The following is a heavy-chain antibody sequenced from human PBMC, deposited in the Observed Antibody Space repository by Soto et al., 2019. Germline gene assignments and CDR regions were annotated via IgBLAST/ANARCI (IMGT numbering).Heavy chain of an antibody. CDR1: GGSISSSSYY. CDR2: IYYRGNT. J-gene: IGHJ4*02. CDR3: ARGYGRNFDY. V-gene: IGHV4-39*07. D-gene: IGHD5-18*01. Sequence: PSETLSLTCTVSGGSISSSSYYWGWICQPPGKGLEWIGSIYYRGNTYYNPSLKSRVTISVDTSKNQFSLKLSSVTAADTAVYYCARGYGRNFDYWGQGTLVTVPS.